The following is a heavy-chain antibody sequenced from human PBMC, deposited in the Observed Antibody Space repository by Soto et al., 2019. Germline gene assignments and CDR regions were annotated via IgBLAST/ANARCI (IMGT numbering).Heavy chain of an antibody. CDR3: ARVRRYCSSTSCPYAYYYGMDV. CDR1: GGSFSGYY. V-gene: IGHV4-34*01. J-gene: IGHJ6*02. CDR2: INHSGST. Sequence: SETLSLTCAVYGGSFSGYYWSWIRQPPGKGLERIGEINHSGSTNYNPSLKSRVTISVDTSKNQFSLKLSSVTAADTAVYYCARVRRYCSSTSCPYAYYYGMDVWGQGTTVTVSS. D-gene: IGHD2-2*01.